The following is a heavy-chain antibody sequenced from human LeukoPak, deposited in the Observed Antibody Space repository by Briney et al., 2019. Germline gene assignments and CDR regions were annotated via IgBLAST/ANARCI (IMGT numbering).Heavy chain of an antibody. D-gene: IGHD7-27*01. CDR1: GFTFDDYG. V-gene: IGHV3-21*01. Sequence: GGSLRLSCAASGFTFDDYGMSWVRQAPGKGLEWVSSISSSSSYIYYADSVKGRFTISRDNAKNSLYLQMNSLRAEDTAVYYCARSSGDNWFDPWGQGTLVTVTS. J-gene: IGHJ5*02. CDR3: ARSSGDNWFDP. CDR2: ISSSSSYI.